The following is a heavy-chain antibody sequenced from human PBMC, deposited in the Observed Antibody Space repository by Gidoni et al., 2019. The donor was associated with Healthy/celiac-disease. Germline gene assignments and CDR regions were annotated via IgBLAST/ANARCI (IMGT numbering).Heavy chain of an antibody. J-gene: IGHJ5*02. CDR3: ARGSSRQNYYDSSGYYSRPHWFDP. CDR2: INHSGST. Sequence: QVQLQQWGAGLLTPSETLSLTCAVYGGSFSGYYWRWIRQPPGKGLEWIGEINHSGSTNYNPSLKSRVTISVDTSKNQCSLKLSSVTAADTAVYYCARGSSRQNYYDSSGYYSRPHWFDPWGQGTLVTVSS. D-gene: IGHD3-22*01. V-gene: IGHV4-34*01. CDR1: GGSFSGYY.